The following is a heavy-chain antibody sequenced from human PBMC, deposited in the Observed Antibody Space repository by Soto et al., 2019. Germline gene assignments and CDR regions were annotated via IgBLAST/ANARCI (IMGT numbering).Heavy chain of an antibody. CDR2: IYWNDDK. D-gene: IGHD6-19*01. J-gene: IGHJ5*02. CDR1: GFSLRTSGVG. V-gene: IGHV2-5*01. Sequence: QITLKESGPTLVKPTQTLTLTCIFSGFSLRTSGVGVGWIRQPPGKSLEWLGFIYWNDDKRYSPSLKSRMDITKDTSKNQVVLTMPNMDPVDTATYYCAKSGSSGWYGCFDLWGQGTLVTVSS. CDR3: AKSGSSGWYGCFDL.